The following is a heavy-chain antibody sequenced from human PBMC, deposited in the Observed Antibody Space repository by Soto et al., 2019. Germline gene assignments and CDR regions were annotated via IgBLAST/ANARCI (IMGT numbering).Heavy chain of an antibody. V-gene: IGHV3-23*01. CDR3: VKGYWKGDV. CDR2: ISGRGGSI. J-gene: IGHJ6*02. Sequence: EVQLLESGGGLVQPGGSLRLSCAASGFTFSTYAMNGVRQAPGNGLEWVSAISGRGGSIYYADSVKGRFTISRDNSKNTLYLQMNSLRDEDTAVYHCVKGYWKGDVWGQGTTVTVSS. CDR1: GFTFSTYA. D-gene: IGHD1-1*01.